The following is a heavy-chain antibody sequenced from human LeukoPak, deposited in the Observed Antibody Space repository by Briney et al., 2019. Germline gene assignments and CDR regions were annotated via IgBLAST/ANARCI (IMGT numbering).Heavy chain of an antibody. CDR1: GFIVSSNY. D-gene: IGHD4-17*01. J-gene: IGHJ3*02. CDR3: ARHRSDSGDYDAFDI. Sequence: GGSLRLSCAASGFIVSSNYMNWVRQAPGQGLEWASVIYSSDSTYYADSVKGRFTISRDNSKNTLFLQMNSLRAEDTAVYYCARHRSDSGDYDAFDIWGQGTMVTVSS. V-gene: IGHV3-53*01. CDR2: IYSSDST.